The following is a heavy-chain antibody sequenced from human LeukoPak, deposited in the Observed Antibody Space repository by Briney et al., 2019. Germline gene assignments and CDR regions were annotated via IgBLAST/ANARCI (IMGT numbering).Heavy chain of an antibody. CDR1: GFTFSSCW. V-gene: IGHV3-7*01. CDR3: ATTLTVTTGFY. Sequence: HPGGSLRLSCAASGFTFSSCWMSWVRQAPGKGLEWVAHIKEDGSENYYVDSVKGRFTISRDNAKNSLYLQMNSLRAEDTAVYFCATTLTVTTGFYWGQGTLVTVSS. J-gene: IGHJ4*02. CDR2: IKEDGSEN. D-gene: IGHD4-17*01.